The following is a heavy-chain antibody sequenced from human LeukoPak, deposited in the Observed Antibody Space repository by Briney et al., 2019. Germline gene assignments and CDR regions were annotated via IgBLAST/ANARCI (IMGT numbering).Heavy chain of an antibody. CDR3: ARGAHVLDI. CDR1: GFTIISYW. V-gene: IGHV3-74*01. CDR2: INSDESST. Sequence: GGSLRLSCAASGFTIISYWVDCVGQAPGKGLLWVSRINSDESSTTYVDSVKGRFTIYRDNAKDTSYLQMDRLAVVVSAVYFCARGAHVLDIWGQGTMVTVS. D-gene: IGHD1-26*01. J-gene: IGHJ3*02.